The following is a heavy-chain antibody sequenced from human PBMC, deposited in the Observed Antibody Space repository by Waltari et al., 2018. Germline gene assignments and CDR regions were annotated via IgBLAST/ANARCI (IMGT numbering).Heavy chain of an antibody. CDR1: GGSISSHY. CDR3: ARDLSGDSFDL. D-gene: IGHD3-10*01. V-gene: IGHV4-59*11. J-gene: IGHJ2*01. Sequence: QVQLQESGPGLVKPLETLSLTCTVSGGSISSHYWSWIRQPPGKGLEWIGYIYYSGSTNYNPSLKSRVTISVDTSKNQFSLKLSSVTAADTAVYYCARDLSGDSFDLWGRGTLVTVSS. CDR2: IYYSGST.